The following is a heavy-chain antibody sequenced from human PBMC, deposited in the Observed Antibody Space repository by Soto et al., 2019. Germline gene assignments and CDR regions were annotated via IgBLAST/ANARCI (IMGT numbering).Heavy chain of an antibody. CDR3: APSPESPLDY. CDR2: ISYDGSNK. V-gene: IGHV3-30*03. Sequence: PWGSLRLSCAASGFTFSSYGMHWVRQAPGKGLEWVAVISYDGSNKYYADSVKGRFTISRDNSKNTLYLQMNSLRAEDTAVYYCAPSPESPLDYWGQGTLVTVSS. J-gene: IGHJ4*02. CDR1: GFTFSSYG.